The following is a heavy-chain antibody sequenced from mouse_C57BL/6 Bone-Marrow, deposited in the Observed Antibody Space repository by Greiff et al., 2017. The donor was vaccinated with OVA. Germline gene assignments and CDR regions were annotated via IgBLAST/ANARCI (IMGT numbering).Heavy chain of an antibody. CDR3: ARNYGYERGFYFDY. CDR1: GYTFTDYN. Sequence: EVHLVESGPELVKPGASVKIPCKASGYTFTDYNMDWVKQSHGKSLEWIGDINPNNGGTIYNQKFKGKATLTVDKSSSTAYMELRSLTSEDTAVYYCARNYGYERGFYFDYWGQGTTLTVSS. D-gene: IGHD2-2*01. CDR2: INPNNGGT. V-gene: IGHV1-18*01. J-gene: IGHJ2*01.